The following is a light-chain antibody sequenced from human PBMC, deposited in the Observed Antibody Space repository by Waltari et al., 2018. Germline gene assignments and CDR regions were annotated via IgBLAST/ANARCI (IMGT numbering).Light chain of an antibody. CDR1: QSVSSY. CDR3: QQRSNWHTVT. CDR2: DAS. Sequence: EIVLTQSPATLSLSPGERATLSCRASQSVSSYLAWYQQKPGKAPRLLIYDASNRATGSPARFSGSGSGTDFTLTFSSLEPEDFAVYYCQQRSNWHTVTFGQGTRLEIK. J-gene: IGKJ5*01. V-gene: IGKV3-11*01.